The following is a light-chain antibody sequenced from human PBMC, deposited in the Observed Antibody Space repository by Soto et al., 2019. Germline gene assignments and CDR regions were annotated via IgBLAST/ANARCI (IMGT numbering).Light chain of an antibody. CDR2: RNS. V-gene: IGLV1-40*01. J-gene: IGLJ1*01. Sequence: QTVVTQPPSVSGAPGQRVTLSCTGSSSNVGADFDVHWYQQVPGTAPKLLIYRNSNRPSGVPDRFSGSKSDTSASLAITGLQAEDEADYYCQSYDYRLNGWVFGTGTKLTVL. CDR3: QSYDYRLNGWV. CDR1: SSNVGADFD.